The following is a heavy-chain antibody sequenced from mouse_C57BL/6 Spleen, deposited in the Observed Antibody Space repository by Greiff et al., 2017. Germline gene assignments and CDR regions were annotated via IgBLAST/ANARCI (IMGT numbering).Heavy chain of an antibody. CDR3: AREDGYDERRGY. Sequence: EVKVEESGGDLVKPGGSLKLSCAASGFTFSSYGMSWVRQTPDKRLEWVATISSGGSYTSSPDSVKGRFTISRDNAKNNLYLHMSSLKSEDTAMYYCAREDGYDERRGYWGQGTTLTVSS. CDR1: GFTFSSYG. D-gene: IGHD2-2*01. J-gene: IGHJ2*01. V-gene: IGHV5-6*02. CDR2: ISSGGSYT.